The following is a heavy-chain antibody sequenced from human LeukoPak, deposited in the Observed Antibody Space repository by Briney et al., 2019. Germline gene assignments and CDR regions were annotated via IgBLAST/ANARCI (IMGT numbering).Heavy chain of an antibody. CDR3: ARDSGGVVVTADAFDI. Sequence: WVRRAPGQGREWVGRIIPILGIANYAQKFEGRVTITADKSTSRAYRELSSLRSEDTAVYYCARDSGGVVVTADAFDIWGQGTMVTVSS. V-gene: IGHV1-69*04. CDR2: IIPILGIA. D-gene: IGHD2-21*02. J-gene: IGHJ3*02.